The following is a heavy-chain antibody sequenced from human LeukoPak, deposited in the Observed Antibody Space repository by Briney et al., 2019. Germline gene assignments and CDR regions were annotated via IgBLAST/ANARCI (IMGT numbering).Heavy chain of an antibody. D-gene: IGHD4-23*01. J-gene: IGHJ4*02. CDR2: INPSGGST. V-gene: IGHV1-46*01. CDR1: GYTFIRYY. CDR3: ARGRLSTVVSPLWD. Sequence: ASVKVSCKAFGYTFIRYYMNWVRQAPGQGLEWTGIINPSGGSTSYAQKFQGRVTMTRDTSTSTVYMELSSLRSEDTAVYYCARGRLSTVVSPLWDWGQGTLVTVSS.